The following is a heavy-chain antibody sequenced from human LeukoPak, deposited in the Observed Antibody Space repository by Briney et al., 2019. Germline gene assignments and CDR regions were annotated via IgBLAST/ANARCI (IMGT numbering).Heavy chain of an antibody. D-gene: IGHD3-3*01. Sequence: GASVKVSCKASGYTFTSYYMHWVRQAPGQGLEWMGWINPNSGGTNYAQKFQGRVTMTRDTSISTAYMELSRLRSDDTAVYYCARARITIFGVVIMGGYWGQGTLVTVSS. CDR3: ARARITIFGVVIMGGY. J-gene: IGHJ4*02. CDR2: INPNSGGT. V-gene: IGHV1-2*02. CDR1: GYTFTSYY.